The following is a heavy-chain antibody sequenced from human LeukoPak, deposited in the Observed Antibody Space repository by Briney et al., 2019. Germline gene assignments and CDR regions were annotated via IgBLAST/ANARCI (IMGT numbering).Heavy chain of an antibody. CDR1: GYTFTGYY. Sequence: ASVKVSCKASGYTFTGYYMHWVRQAPGQGLEWMGRINPNSGGTNYAQKFQGRVTMTRDTSISTAYMELSRLRSDDTAVYYCARAGQELGDAFDIWGQGTMVTVSS. D-gene: IGHD4-11*01. CDR2: INPNSGGT. J-gene: IGHJ3*02. V-gene: IGHV1-2*06. CDR3: ARAGQELGDAFDI.